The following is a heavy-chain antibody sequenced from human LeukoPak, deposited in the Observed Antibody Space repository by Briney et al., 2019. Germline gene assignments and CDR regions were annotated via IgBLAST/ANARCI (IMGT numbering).Heavy chain of an antibody. J-gene: IGHJ4*02. CDR2: MSSSDDGR. CDR3: AKAPVTSCRGAFCYPFDY. Sequence: PGGSLRLSCAASGFTFSSYDMHWVRQATGKGLEWVSAMSSSDDGRYYAASVRGRFTISRDTSRSTLYLQMNSLRAEDAAVYYCAKAPVTSCRGAFCYPFDYWGQGTLVTVSS. D-gene: IGHD2-15*01. CDR1: GFTFSSYD. V-gene: IGHV3-23*01.